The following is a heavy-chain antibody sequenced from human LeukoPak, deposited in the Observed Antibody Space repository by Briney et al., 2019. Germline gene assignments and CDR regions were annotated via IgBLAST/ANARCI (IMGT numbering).Heavy chain of an antibody. CDR2: MRSDGTSK. J-gene: IGHJ5*02. D-gene: IGHD3-16*01. Sequence: QPGGSLRLSCVASGFSLTTYGMLWVRQAPGKGLQWVAFMRSDGTSKYYGDSVEGRFTISRDNSKSTLYLPMNSLSAEDTGIYYCAKDRPIKGGFDPWGQGTPVTVPS. V-gene: IGHV3-30*02. CDR1: GFSLTTYG. CDR3: AKDRPIKGGFDP.